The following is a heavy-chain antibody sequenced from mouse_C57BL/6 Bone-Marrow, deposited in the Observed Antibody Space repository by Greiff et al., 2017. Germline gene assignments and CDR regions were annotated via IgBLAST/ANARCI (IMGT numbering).Heavy chain of an antibody. Sequence: EVQVVESGGGLVKPGGSLKLSCAASGFTFSSYTMSWVRQTPEKRLEWVATISGGGGNTYYPDSVKGRFTISRDNAKNTLYLQMSSLRSEDTALYYCARRTTVVSYWYFDVWGTGTTVTVSS. J-gene: IGHJ1*03. CDR3: ARRTTVVSYWYFDV. CDR2: ISGGGGNT. V-gene: IGHV5-9*01. D-gene: IGHD1-1*01. CDR1: GFTFSSYT.